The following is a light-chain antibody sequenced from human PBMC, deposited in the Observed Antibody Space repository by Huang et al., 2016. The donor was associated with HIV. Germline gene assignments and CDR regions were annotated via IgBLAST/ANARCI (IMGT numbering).Light chain of an antibody. CDR2: TAS. J-gene: IGKJ1*01. Sequence: IQLTQFPSSLSASVGDRVTITCRASQGISSDLAWYQQKPGKAPKLLIYTASTLQSGVPSRFSGSGSGTDFTLTISSLQPEGFATDHCQRLNSYPPTFGQGTKVEIK. V-gene: IGKV1-9*01. CDR3: QRLNSYPPT. CDR1: QGISSD.